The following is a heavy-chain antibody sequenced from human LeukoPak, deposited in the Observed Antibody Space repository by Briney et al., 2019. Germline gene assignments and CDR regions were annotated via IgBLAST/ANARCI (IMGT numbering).Heavy chain of an antibody. CDR3: ARDADYGGKGYYYYYYMDV. CDR1: GFTLSSNY. V-gene: IGHV3-66*02. D-gene: IGHD4-23*01. CDR2: IYSGGST. J-gene: IGHJ6*03. Sequence: GGSLRLSSAASGFTLSSNYMGWVRQVPGNGLEWVSVIYSGGSTYFPDSVRGRFTISRDNSQNTLYLQMNSLRAEDTAVYYCARDADYGGKGYYYYYYMDVWGKGTTVTVSS.